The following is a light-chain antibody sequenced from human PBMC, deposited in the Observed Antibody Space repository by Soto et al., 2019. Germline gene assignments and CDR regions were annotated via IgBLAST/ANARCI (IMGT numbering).Light chain of an antibody. J-gene: IGLJ7*01. CDR3: CSYGGSSAV. CDR2: EVS. Sequence: QSALTQPASVSGSPGQSITISCTGTSSDVGSHNLVSWYQQHPGQAPKLMIYEVSKRPLGVSARFSASKSGNTASLTISGLQAEAEADYSCCSYGGSSAVFGGGTQLTVL. V-gene: IGLV2-23*02. CDR1: SSDVGSHNL.